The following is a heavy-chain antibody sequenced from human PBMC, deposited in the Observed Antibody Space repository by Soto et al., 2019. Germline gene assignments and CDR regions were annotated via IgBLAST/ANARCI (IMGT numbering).Heavy chain of an antibody. CDR2: ISGSGGST. D-gene: IGHD1-20*01. V-gene: IGHV3-23*01. Sequence: PGGSLRLSCAASGFTFSSYAMSWVRQAPGKGLEWVSAISGSGGSTYYADSVKGRFTISRDNSKNTLYLQMNSLRAEDTAVYYCAKIPANWNIPWYFDYWGQGTLVTVSS. CDR3: AKIPANWNIPWYFDY. CDR1: GFTFSSYA. J-gene: IGHJ4*02.